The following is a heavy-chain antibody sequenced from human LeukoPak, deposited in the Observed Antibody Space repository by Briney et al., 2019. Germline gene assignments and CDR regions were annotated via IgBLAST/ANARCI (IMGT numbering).Heavy chain of an antibody. V-gene: IGHV4-34*01. CDR3: ARGYGGDYITSNWFDP. CDR2: INHSGST. J-gene: IGHJ5*02. CDR1: GGSFSGYY. Sequence: SETLSLTCAVYGGSFSGYYWSWIRQPPGKGLEWIGEINHSGSTNYNPSLKSRVTISVDTSKNQFSLKLSSVTAADTAVYYCARGYGGDYITSNWFDPWGQGTLVTVSS. D-gene: IGHD4-17*01.